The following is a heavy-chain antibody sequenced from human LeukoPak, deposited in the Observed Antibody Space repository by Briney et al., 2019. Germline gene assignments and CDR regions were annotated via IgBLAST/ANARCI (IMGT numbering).Heavy chain of an antibody. CDR2: ISSSSLTI. J-gene: IGHJ4*02. Sequence: GGSLRLSCAASRFTFSKSSMNWVRQAPGKGLEWVSYISSSSLTIFYADSVKGRFTISRDNAKNSLYLQMNSPRAEDTAVYYCARVLTPSSAWYYFDFWGQGTLVTVSS. CDR1: RFTFSKSS. CDR3: ARVLTPSSAWYYFDF. V-gene: IGHV3-48*04. D-gene: IGHD6-19*01.